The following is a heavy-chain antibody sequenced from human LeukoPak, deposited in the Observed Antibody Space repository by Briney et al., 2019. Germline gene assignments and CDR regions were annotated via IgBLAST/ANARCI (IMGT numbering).Heavy chain of an antibody. Sequence: GGSLRLSCAASGFTFDDYAMHWVRQAPGKGLEWVSGISWNSGSIGYADSVKGRFTISRDNSKNTLYLQMNSLRAEDTAVYYCAKPYCSSTSCYRYYFDYWGQGTLVTVSS. CDR3: AKPYCSSTSCYRYYFDY. D-gene: IGHD2-2*01. V-gene: IGHV3-9*01. CDR2: ISWNSGSI. J-gene: IGHJ4*02. CDR1: GFTFDDYA.